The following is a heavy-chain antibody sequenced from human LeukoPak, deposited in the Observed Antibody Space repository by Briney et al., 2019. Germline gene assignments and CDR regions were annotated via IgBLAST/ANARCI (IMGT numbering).Heavy chain of an antibody. V-gene: IGHV1-69*04. CDR2: IIPILGIA. J-gene: IGHJ3*02. CDR3: ARDQPSGAFDI. Sequence: GASVKVSCKASGGTFSSYAISWVRQAPGQGLEWMGRIIPILGIANYAQKFQGRVTMTRDTSTSTVYMELSSLRSEDTAVYYCARDQPSGAFDIWGQGTMVTVSS. CDR1: GGTFSSYA. D-gene: IGHD3-10*01.